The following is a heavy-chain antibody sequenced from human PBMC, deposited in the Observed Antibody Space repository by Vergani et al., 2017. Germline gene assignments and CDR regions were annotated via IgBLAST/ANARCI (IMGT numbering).Heavy chain of an antibody. V-gene: IGHV4-39*01. J-gene: IGHJ6*02. CDR2: MVYSGTT. CDR1: DGSINSRSYY. CDR3: ARGKYNSGDYYYYYGLDV. Sequence: QLLLQDSGPGQVKPSETLSLTCGVSDGSINSRSYYWAWIRQPPGKGLEWIGMMVYSGTTYYNPSLKSRVTIFLDTSKSQFSLKVTSVTAADTAVYFCARGKYNSGDYYYYYGLDVWGQGTTATVSS. D-gene: IGHD3-22*01.